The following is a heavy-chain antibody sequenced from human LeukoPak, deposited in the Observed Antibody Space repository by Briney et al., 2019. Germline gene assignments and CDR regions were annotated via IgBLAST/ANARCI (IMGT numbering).Heavy chain of an antibody. CDR2: TNPNSGDT. CDR1: GYTFTGYY. D-gene: IGHD7-27*01. Sequence: ASVKASCKASGYTFTGYYMHWVRQAPGQGLEWMGWTNPNSGDTNYAQKFQGRVTMTRDTSISTASMELTNLRSDDTALYYCARAGTESKWGLPRADYYYMDVWGKGTTVTVSS. CDR3: ARAGTESKWGLPRADYYYMDV. J-gene: IGHJ6*03. V-gene: IGHV1-2*02.